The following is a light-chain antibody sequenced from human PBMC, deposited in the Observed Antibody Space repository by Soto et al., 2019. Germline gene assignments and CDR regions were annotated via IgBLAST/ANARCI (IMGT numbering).Light chain of an antibody. J-gene: IGKJ4*01. CDR1: QSVSDN. CDR2: GAS. Sequence: EIVMTQSPATLSDSPGERATLSCRASQSVSDNLAWYQQKPGQAPRLLIYGASTRATGIPARFSGSGSGTEFTLTISSLQSEDFALYYCQQYNNWPLTFGGGTKVDIK. CDR3: QQYNNWPLT. V-gene: IGKV3D-15*01.